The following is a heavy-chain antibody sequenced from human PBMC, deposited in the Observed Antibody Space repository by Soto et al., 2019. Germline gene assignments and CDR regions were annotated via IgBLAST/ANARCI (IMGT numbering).Heavy chain of an antibody. D-gene: IGHD3-10*01. V-gene: IGHV4-39*01. Sequence: SETLSLTCAVSGASISSDSYYWGWIRQPAGKGLEWIGSIYYSGSTYYNPSLKSRVTISVDTSKNQFSLRLSSVTAADTAVYYCASHIARSWFFYWGQGALVTVSS. CDR1: GASISSDSYY. J-gene: IGHJ4*02. CDR2: IYYSGST. CDR3: ASHIARSWFFY.